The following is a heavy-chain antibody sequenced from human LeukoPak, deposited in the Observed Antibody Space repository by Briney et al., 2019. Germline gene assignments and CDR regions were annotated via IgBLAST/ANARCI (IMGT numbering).Heavy chain of an antibody. CDR3: AKDLMDIVVAPAALRIYNWFDP. V-gene: IGHV3-30*18. D-gene: IGHD2-2*02. CDR1: GFTFSSYG. CDR2: ISYDGSNK. J-gene: IGHJ5*02. Sequence: GGSLRLSCAASGFTFSSYGMHWVRQAPGKGLEWVAVISYDGSNKYYADSVKGRFTISRDNSKNTLYLQMNSLRAEDTAVYYCAKDLMDIVVAPAALRIYNWFDPWGQGTLVTVSS.